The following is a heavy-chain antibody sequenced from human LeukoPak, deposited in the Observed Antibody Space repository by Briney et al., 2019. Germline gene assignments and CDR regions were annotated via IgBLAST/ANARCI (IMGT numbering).Heavy chain of an antibody. V-gene: IGHV4-39*07. CDR2: IYYSGST. D-gene: IGHD4-17*01. CDR1: GGSISSSSYY. CDR3: VRVRATVTNFPNFDY. J-gene: IGHJ4*02. Sequence: SETLSLTCTVSGGSISSSSYYWGWIRQPPGKGLEWIGSIYYSGSTYYNPSLKSRVTISVDTSKNQFSLKLSSVTAADTAVYYCVRVRATVTNFPNFDYWGQGTLVTVSS.